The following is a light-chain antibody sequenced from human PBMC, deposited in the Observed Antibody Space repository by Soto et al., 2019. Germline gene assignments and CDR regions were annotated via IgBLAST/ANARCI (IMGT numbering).Light chain of an antibody. CDR1: QSITTW. J-gene: IGKJ1*01. Sequence: DIQLTHAPSTGSACVVDIFTITCRASQSITTWLAWYQQRPGKAPKLLIYDVSSLQSGVPSRFSGSGSGTEFTLTISSLQSEDFAVYYCQQYNNWPQTFGQGTKVDIK. CDR3: QQYNNWPQT. CDR2: DVS. V-gene: IGKV1-5*01.